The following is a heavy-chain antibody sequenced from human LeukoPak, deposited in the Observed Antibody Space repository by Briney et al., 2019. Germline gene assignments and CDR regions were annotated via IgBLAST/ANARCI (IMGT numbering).Heavy chain of an antibody. CDR2: INPSSGGT. J-gene: IGHJ3*02. V-gene: IGHV1-2*02. Sequence: ASVKVSWKASGYTFTDFYMHWVRQAPGQGLGWMGWINPSSGGTNYAQKFQGRVTMTRDTSISTAYMELSRLTSDDTSVYYCARGGGFDIWGQGTMVTVSS. CDR3: ARGGGFDI. CDR1: GYTFTDFY.